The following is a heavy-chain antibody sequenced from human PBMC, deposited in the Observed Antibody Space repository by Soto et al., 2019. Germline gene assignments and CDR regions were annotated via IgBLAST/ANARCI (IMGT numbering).Heavy chain of an antibody. CDR3: ARREIQGPIDY. CDR2: IYYSGTT. J-gene: IGHJ4*02. V-gene: IGHV4-28*01. D-gene: IGHD1-26*01. Sequence: SETLSLTCAVSGYSISSSNWWGWIRQPPGKGLEWIGYIYYSGTTYYNPSLKSRVTMSLDTSKNQFSLKLTSVTAVDTAVYYCARREIQGPIDYWGQGTLVTVSS. CDR1: GYSISSSNW.